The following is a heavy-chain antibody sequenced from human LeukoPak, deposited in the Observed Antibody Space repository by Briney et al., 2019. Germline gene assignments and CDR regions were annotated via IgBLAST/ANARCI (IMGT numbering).Heavy chain of an antibody. Sequence: ASVKVSCKASGYTFTSYDINWVRQATGQGLEWMGRINHNSGNTGYAQKFKGRVTMTRNTSIRTAYMQLSSLRSEDTAVYYCARGPLKNAFDIWGQGTMVTVSS. CDR3: ARGPLKNAFDI. CDR2: INHNSGNT. V-gene: IGHV1-8*01. CDR1: GYTFTSYD. J-gene: IGHJ3*02.